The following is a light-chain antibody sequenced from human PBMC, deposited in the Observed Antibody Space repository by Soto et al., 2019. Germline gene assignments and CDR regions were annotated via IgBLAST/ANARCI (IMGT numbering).Light chain of an antibody. Sequence: EVVLTQSPGTLSLSPGERATLSCRASQSLTSSYLAWYQQKPGQAPRLLISGASRRATGIPDRFSGSGSGTDFTLTISRLEPEDFAVYYCQQYGSSPITFGQGTRLE. CDR1: QSLTSSY. CDR2: GAS. V-gene: IGKV3-20*01. J-gene: IGKJ5*01. CDR3: QQYGSSPIT.